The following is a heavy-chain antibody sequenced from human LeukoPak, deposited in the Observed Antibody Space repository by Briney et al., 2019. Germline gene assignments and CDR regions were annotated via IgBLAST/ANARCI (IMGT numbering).Heavy chain of an antibody. D-gene: IGHD2-2*01. CDR2: INPNSGGT. J-gene: IGHJ4*02. CDR1: GYAFTGYY. Sequence: ASVKVSCKASGYAFTGYYMHWVRQAPGQGLEWMGWINPNSGGTNYAQKFQGRVTMTRDTSISTAYMELSRLRSDDTAVYYCVKEDIVVVPAASYFDYWGQGTLVTVSS. V-gene: IGHV1-2*02. CDR3: VKEDIVVVPAASYFDY.